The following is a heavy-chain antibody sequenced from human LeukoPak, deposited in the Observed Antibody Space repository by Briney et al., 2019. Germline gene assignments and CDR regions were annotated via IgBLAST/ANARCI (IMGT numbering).Heavy chain of an antibody. J-gene: IGHJ4*02. CDR2: IYHSGST. V-gene: IGHV4-38-2*01. D-gene: IGHD4-11*01. CDR1: GYSISSGYY. CDR3: ARAYSKLDY. Sequence: SETLSLTCAVSGYSISSGYYWGWLRQPPGKGLEWMGSIYHSGSTYYNPSLKSRVTISVDTSKNQFSLKLSSVTAAATAVYYCARAYSKLDYWGEGTLVTVSS.